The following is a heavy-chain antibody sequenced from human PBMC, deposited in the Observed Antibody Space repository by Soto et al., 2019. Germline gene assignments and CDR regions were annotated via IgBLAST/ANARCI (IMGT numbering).Heavy chain of an antibody. CDR3: ASAPPDSYSSGFGAFDI. V-gene: IGHV5-51*01. CDR1: GYSFTSYW. CDR2: IYPGDSDT. J-gene: IGHJ3*02. Sequence: PGESLKISCKGSGYSFTSYWIGWVRQMPGKGLEWMGIIYPGDSDTRYSPSFQGQVTISADKSISTAYLQWSSLKASDTAMYYCASAPPDSYSSGFGAFDIWGQGTMVTVSS. D-gene: IGHD6-19*01.